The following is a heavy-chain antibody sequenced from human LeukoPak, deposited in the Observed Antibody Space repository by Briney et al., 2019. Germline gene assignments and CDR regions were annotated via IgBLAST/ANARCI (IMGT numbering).Heavy chain of an antibody. CDR3: ARDSSGWYHGMDV. D-gene: IGHD6-19*01. CDR2: ISSSSYI. Sequence: KPGGSLRLSCAASGFTFSSYSMNWVRQAPGKGLEWVSAISSSSYIHYADSVKGRFTISRDNAKNSLYLQMNSLRADDTAVYYCARDSSGWYHGMDVWGQGTTVTVSS. CDR1: GFTFSSYS. J-gene: IGHJ6*02. V-gene: IGHV3-21*01.